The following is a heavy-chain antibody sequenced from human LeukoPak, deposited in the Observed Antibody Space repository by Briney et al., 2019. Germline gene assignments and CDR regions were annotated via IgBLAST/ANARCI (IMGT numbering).Heavy chain of an antibody. Sequence: SETLSLTCAVYGGSFSGYYWSWIRQPPGKGLEWIGEINHSGSTNYNPSLKSRVTISVDTSKNQFSLKLSSVTAADTAVYYCARASYYDFWSGFNWFDPWGQGTLVTVSS. CDR3: ARASYYDFWSGFNWFDP. CDR1: GGSFSGYY. J-gene: IGHJ5*02. CDR2: INHSGST. D-gene: IGHD3-3*01. V-gene: IGHV4-34*01.